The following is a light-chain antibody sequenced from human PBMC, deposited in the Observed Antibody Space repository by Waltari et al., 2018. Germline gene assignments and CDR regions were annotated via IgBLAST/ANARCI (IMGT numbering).Light chain of an antibody. CDR3: QQFYSTPYT. V-gene: IGKV3-15*01. CDR2: GAS. J-gene: IGKJ2*01. CDR1: QSVSSK. Sequence: EIVMTQSPGTLSVSPGEGATLSCRASQSVSSKVAWYQQRPGQAPRLLIFGASTRATGIPARFSGSESGTEFTLTISSLQAEDVAVYYCQQFYSTPYTFGQGTKLEI.